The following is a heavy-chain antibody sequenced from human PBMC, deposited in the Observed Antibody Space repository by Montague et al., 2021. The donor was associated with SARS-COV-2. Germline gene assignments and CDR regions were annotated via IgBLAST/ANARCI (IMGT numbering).Heavy chain of an antibody. Sequence: SLRLSCAASGFTFSSYAMSWVRQAPGKGLEWVSTISISDGNTYCADSVKGRFTISRDKSKNTLYLQMNSLRAEDTAVYYCAKDRQLVGDDAFDIWGQGTMVTVSS. J-gene: IGHJ3*02. CDR1: GFTFSSYA. CDR2: ISISDGNT. D-gene: IGHD6-13*01. V-gene: IGHV3-23*01. CDR3: AKDRQLVGDDAFDI.